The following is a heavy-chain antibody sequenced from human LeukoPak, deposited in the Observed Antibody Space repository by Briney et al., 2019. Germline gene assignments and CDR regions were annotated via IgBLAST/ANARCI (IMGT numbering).Heavy chain of an antibody. D-gene: IGHD6-19*01. V-gene: IGHV3-30*02. CDR2: IQYHGIDK. J-gene: IGHJ4*02. CDR3: AGEGGRTVAGTFDN. Sequence: PGGSLRLLCAASGFTFRTSGMHWVRQAPGKGLELVALIQYHGIDKYYAESVKGRFTISRDNSKNTLYMEVNSLRGEDTAVYYCAGEGGRTVAGTFDNWGQGTLVTVSS. CDR1: GFTFRTSG.